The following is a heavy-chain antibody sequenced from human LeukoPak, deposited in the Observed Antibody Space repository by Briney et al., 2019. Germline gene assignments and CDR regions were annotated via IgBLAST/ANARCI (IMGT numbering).Heavy chain of an antibody. V-gene: IGHV3-23*01. Sequence: GGSLRLSCAASGFTFSSYSMNWVRQAPGKGLEWVSAISDSGGSTYDADSVKGRFTISRDNSKNTLYLQMNSLRAEDTAVYYCAKDTSIGRYCTNGVCSPFDYWGQGTLVTVSS. J-gene: IGHJ4*02. CDR3: AKDTSIGRYCTNGVCSPFDY. CDR1: GFTFSSYS. CDR2: ISDSGGST. D-gene: IGHD2-8*01.